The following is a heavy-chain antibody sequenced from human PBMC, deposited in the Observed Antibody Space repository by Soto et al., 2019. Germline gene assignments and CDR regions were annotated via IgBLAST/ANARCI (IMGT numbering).Heavy chain of an antibody. Sequence: GGSLRLSCAASGFTFSSYAMHWVRQAPGKGLEWVAVISYDGSNKYYADSVKGRFTISRDNSKNTLYLQMNSLRAEDTAVYYCARVLAVAAFFDDLDYWGQGTLVTVSS. V-gene: IGHV3-30-3*01. J-gene: IGHJ4*02. CDR3: ARVLAVAAFFDDLDY. CDR1: GFTFSSYA. D-gene: IGHD6-19*01. CDR2: ISYDGSNK.